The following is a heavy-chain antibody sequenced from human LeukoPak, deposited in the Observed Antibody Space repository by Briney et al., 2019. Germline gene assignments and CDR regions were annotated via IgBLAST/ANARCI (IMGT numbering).Heavy chain of an antibody. CDR3: ATQTYCGGDCYSGFDY. V-gene: IGHV1-69*04. Sequence: ASVKVSCKASGGTFSSYAISWVRQAPRQGLEWMGRIIPILGIANYAQKFQGRVTITADKSTSTAYMELSSLRSEDTAVYYCATQTYCGGDCYSGFDYWGQGTLVTVSS. J-gene: IGHJ4*02. CDR2: IIPILGIA. CDR1: GGTFSSYA. D-gene: IGHD2-21*02.